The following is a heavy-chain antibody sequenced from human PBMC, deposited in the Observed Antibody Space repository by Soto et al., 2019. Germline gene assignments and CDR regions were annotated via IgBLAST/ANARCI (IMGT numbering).Heavy chain of an antibody. V-gene: IGHV1-69*01. D-gene: IGHD2-15*01. Sequence: QVQLVQSGAEVKKPGSSVKVSCKASGGTFSSYAISWVRQAPGQGLEWMGGIIPIFGTANYAQKFQGRVTITADESTSTAYMELSSLRSDDTAVYYCASSPRGGGSCRFDYWGQGTLVTVSS. CDR1: GGTFSSYA. CDR3: ASSPRGGGSCRFDY. CDR2: IIPIFGTA. J-gene: IGHJ4*02.